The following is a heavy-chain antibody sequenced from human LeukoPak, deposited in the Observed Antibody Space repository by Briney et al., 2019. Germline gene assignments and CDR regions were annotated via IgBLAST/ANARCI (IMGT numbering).Heavy chain of an antibody. J-gene: IGHJ4*02. CDR3: ARGGGVGANY. CDR2: IYHSGST. CDR1: GYSISSGYY. V-gene: IGHV4-38-2*02. D-gene: IGHD1-26*01. Sequence: SETLSLTCTVSGYSISSGYYWGWIRQPPGKGLEWIGSIYHSGSTYYDPSLKSRVTISVDTSKNQFSLKLSSVTAADTAVYYCARGGGVGANYWGQGTLVTVSS.